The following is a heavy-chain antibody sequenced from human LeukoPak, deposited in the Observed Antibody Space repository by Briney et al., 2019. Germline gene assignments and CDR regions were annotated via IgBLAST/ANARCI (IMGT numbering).Heavy chain of an antibody. J-gene: IGHJ5*02. CDR2: MSPNSGNT. D-gene: IGHD3-16*02. CDR1: GYTFTSYD. CDR3: ARAHIMITFGGVIVRAWFDP. Sequence: ASVKVSCKASGYTFTSYDINWVRQATGQGLEWMGWMSPNSGNTGYAQKFQGRVTMTRNTSISTAYMELRSLRSDDTAVYYCARAHIMITFGGVIVRAWFDPWGQGALVTVSS. V-gene: IGHV1-8*01.